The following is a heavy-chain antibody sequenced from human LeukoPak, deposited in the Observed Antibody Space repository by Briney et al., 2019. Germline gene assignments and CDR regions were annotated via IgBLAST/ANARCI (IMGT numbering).Heavy chain of an antibody. CDR2: FYHSGIT. D-gene: IGHD4-11*01. CDR3: ARGSYSDYVVNY. J-gene: IGHJ4*02. Sequence: SETLSLTCTVSGYSISSGFYWGWIRQPPGGGLEWVGTFYHSGITHYNPSLKSRVTISVDMSKNQFSLKLTSVTVADTAVYYCARGSYSDYVVNYWGQGILVTVSS. CDR1: GYSISSGFY. V-gene: IGHV4-38-2*02.